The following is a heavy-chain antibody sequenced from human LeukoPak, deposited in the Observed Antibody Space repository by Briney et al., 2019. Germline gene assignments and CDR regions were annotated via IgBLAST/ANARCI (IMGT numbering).Heavy chain of an antibody. J-gene: IGHJ3*02. CDR3: ASLLISTYYYDSSGPDAFDI. CDR2: ISSSSSYI. CDR1: GFTFSSYS. D-gene: IGHD3-22*01. V-gene: IGHV3-21*01. Sequence: GGSLTLSCAASGFTFSSYSMNWVGQAPGKGLEWVSSISSSSSYIYYADSVKGRFTISRDNAKNSLYLQMNSLRAEDTAVYYCASLLISTYYYDSSGPDAFDIWGQGTMVTVSS.